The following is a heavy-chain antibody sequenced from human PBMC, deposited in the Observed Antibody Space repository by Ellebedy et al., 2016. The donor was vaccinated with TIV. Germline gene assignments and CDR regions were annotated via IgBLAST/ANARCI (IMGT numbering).Heavy chain of an antibody. J-gene: IGHJ5*02. V-gene: IGHV3-7*01. D-gene: IGHD4-17*01. CDR3: ARRGSYGDYAVQINNWFDR. Sequence: GGSLRLSCAASGFTFRSYWMSWVRQAPGKGLEWVANLYQDGSEKYYLDSVKGRFTISRDNAKNSLYLQMNSLRVEDTAVYYCARRGSYGDYAVQINNWFDRWGQGTLVTVYS. CDR2: LYQDGSEK. CDR1: GFTFRSYW.